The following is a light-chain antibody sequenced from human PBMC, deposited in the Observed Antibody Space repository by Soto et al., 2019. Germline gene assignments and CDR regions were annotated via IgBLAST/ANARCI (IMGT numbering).Light chain of an antibody. CDR2: DTS. J-gene: IGKJ1*01. Sequence: EVELTQSPGTLSLSPGERATLSCRASQSVSSSHLAWYQQKRGQAPRLLICDTSTRATGIPDRFSGSGSGTDFTLTISRLEPEDFAVYHCQQYGASPWTFGQGTKVEVK. V-gene: IGKV3-20*01. CDR3: QQYGASPWT. CDR1: QSVSSSH.